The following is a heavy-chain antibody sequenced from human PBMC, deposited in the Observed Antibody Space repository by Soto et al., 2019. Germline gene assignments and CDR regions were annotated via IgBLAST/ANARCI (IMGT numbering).Heavy chain of an antibody. Sequence: QVQLVQSGAEVKKPGASVKVSCKASGYTFTSYAIHWVRQAPGQRLEWMGWINAGNGNTKHSQKFQGRVTITRDTSASTAYMELSSLRSEDTAVYYCARADLKPCSGDSCYSRNAMDVWGQGTTVTVSS. D-gene: IGHD2-15*01. CDR2: INAGNGNT. CDR3: ARADLKPCSGDSCYSRNAMDV. J-gene: IGHJ6*02. CDR1: GYTFTSYA. V-gene: IGHV1-3*01.